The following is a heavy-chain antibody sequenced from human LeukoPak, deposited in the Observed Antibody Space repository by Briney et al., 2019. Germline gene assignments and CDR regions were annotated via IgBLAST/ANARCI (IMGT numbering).Heavy chain of an antibody. CDR2: IYHTGGT. V-gene: IGHV4-4*02. D-gene: IGHD3-9*01. J-gene: IGHJ5*02. CDR3: ARHFFDWFRMKWFDP. CDR1: GGSISSSYW. Sequence: SETLSLTCTVSGGSISSSYWWSWVRQPPGTGLEWVGEIYHTGGTNYNPSLKSRVTISADTSENQFSLKLSSVTAADTAVYYCARHFFDWFRMKWFDPWGQGTLVTVSS.